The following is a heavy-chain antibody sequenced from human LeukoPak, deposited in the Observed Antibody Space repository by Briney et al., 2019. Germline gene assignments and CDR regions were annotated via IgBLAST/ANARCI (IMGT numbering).Heavy chain of an antibody. CDR3: ASDRLRFFDWCY. D-gene: IGHD3-9*01. Sequence: SETLSLTCTVSGGSISSSSYYWGWIRQPPGKGLEWIGSIYYSGSTYYNPSLKSRVTLSVDTSKNQFSLKLSSVTAADTAVYYCASDRLRFFDWCYWGQGTLVTVSS. CDR1: GGSISSSSYY. V-gene: IGHV4-39*01. CDR2: IYYSGST. J-gene: IGHJ4*02.